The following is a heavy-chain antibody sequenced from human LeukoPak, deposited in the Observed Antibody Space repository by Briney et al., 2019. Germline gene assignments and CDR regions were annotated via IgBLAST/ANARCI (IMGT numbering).Heavy chain of an antibody. CDR2: LYSDGST. J-gene: IGHJ4*02. CDR3: AREIGRGRISPYFDY. D-gene: IGHD3-10*01. V-gene: IGHV3-66*01. CDR1: GFTVSSNY. Sequence: GGSLRLSCADSGFTVSSNYMSWVRQTPGKGLEWVSVLYSDGSTNYADSVKGRFIISRDNSKNTLYLQMNSLRVEDTAVYYCAREIGRGRISPYFDYWGQGTLVTVSS.